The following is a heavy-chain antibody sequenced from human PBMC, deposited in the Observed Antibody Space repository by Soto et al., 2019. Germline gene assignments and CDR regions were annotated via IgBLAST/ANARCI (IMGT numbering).Heavy chain of an antibody. CDR1: GFTFSSYG. CDR2: IWYDGSNK. V-gene: IGHV3-33*01. J-gene: IGHJ3*02. D-gene: IGHD3-10*02. Sequence: GGSLRLSCAASGFTFSSYGMHWVRQAPGKGLEWVAVIWYDGSNKYYADSVKGRFTISRDNSKNTLYLQMNSLRAEDTAMYYCARDLFGNSGRDAFDIWGQGTMVTVSS. CDR3: ARDLFGNSGRDAFDI.